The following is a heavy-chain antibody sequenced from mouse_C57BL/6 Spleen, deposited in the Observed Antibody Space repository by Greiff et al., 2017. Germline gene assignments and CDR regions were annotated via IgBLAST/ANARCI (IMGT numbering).Heavy chain of an antibody. V-gene: IGHV1-50*01. Sequence: QVQLQQPGAELVKPGASVKLSCKASGYTFTSYWMQWVKQRPGQGLEWIGEIDPSDSYTNYNQKFKGKATLTVDTSSSTAYMQLSSLTSEDSAVYYCARGGLGEYFDVWGTGTTVTVSS. CDR2: IDPSDSYT. CDR1: GYTFTSYW. CDR3: ARGGLGEYFDV. J-gene: IGHJ1*03.